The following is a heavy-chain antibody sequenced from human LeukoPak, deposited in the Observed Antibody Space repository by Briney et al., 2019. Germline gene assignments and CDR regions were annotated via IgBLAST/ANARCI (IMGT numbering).Heavy chain of an antibody. V-gene: IGHV3-53*01. J-gene: IGHJ4*02. D-gene: IGHD5-18*01. CDR1: GFTVSSNY. CDR3: ARASLYSYGFQRTYYFDY. Sequence: GGSLGLSCAASGFTVSSNYMSWVRQAPGKGLEWVSVIYSGGSTYYADSVKGRFTISRDNSKNTLYLQMNSLRAEDTAVYYCARASLYSYGFQRTYYFDYWGQGTLVTVSS. CDR2: IYSGGST.